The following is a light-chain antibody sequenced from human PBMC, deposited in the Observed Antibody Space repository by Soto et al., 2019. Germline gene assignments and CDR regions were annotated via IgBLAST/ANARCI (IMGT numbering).Light chain of an antibody. V-gene: IGLV2-14*01. CDR3: SSFTSSSTQV. Sequence: QSALTQPASVSGSPGQSITISCTGTSSDVGGYDYVSWYQQHPGRAPKLMIFEVSNRPSGISNRFSGSKSGNTASLTISGLKAEDEADYYCSSFTSSSTQVLGGGTMLTVL. CDR1: SSDVGGYDY. J-gene: IGLJ3*02. CDR2: EVS.